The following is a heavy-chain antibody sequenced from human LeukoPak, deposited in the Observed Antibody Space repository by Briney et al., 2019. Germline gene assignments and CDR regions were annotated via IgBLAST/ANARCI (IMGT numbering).Heavy chain of an antibody. D-gene: IGHD3-9*01. V-gene: IGHV1-69*13. CDR1: GCTFDSTT. CDR3: ARVETILTGCYLGNKSYYRLAF. CDR2: IIPIFGTA. Sequence: SVYLTCDASGCTFDSTTYCSVLQAPGQGLEWMGGIIPIFGTANYAQKFQGRVTITADESTSTAYMELSSLRSEDTAVYYCARVETILTGCYLGNKSYYRLAFWGQGAMVTVSS. J-gene: IGHJ6*02.